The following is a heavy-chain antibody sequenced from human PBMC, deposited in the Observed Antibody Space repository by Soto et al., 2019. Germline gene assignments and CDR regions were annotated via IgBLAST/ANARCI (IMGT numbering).Heavy chain of an antibody. D-gene: IGHD2-15*01. J-gene: IGHJ4*02. CDR3: ARGQDSAKIGY. V-gene: IGHV4-34*01. Sequence: QVQLQQWGAGLLKPSETLSLTCAVYGGSFSNYYWSWIRLPPGKGLEWVGEIHPSGNAFYNPSLEGRVTMLMDTAKSQFSLTLISVTAADTAVYFCARGQDSAKIGYWGQGTLVTVSS. CDR2: IHPSGNA. CDR1: GGSFSNYY.